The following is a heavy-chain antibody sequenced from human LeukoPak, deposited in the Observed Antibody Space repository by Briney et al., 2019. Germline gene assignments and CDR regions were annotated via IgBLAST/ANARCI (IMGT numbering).Heavy chain of an antibody. D-gene: IGHD1-26*01. Sequence: PGGSLRLSCAASGFRSSDYYMTWIRQAPGKGPEWVAYISSPGTTLYYVDSVKGRFTISRDNAKNSMYLQMNSLRVEDMALYYCAKGSGFGGYYGSPFEYWGQGTPVTISS. J-gene: IGHJ4*02. CDR3: AKGSGFGGYYGSPFEY. V-gene: IGHV3-11*01. CDR2: ISSPGTTL. CDR1: GFRSSDYY.